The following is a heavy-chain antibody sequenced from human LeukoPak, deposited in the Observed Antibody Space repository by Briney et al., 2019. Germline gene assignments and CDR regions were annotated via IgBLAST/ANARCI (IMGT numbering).Heavy chain of an antibody. J-gene: IGHJ6*03. Sequence: PGGSLRLSCAASGFTFSSYSMNWVRQAPGKGLEWVSSISSSSSYIYYADSVKGRFTISRGNAKNSLYLQMNSLRAEDTAVYYCARSPVAGKKYYYYYMDVWGKGTTVTVSS. CDR2: ISSSSSYI. CDR1: GFTFSSYS. V-gene: IGHV3-21*01. D-gene: IGHD6-19*01. CDR3: ARSPVAGKKYYYYYMDV.